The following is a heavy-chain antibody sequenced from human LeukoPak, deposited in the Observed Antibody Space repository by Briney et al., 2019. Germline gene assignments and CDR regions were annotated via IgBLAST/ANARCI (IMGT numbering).Heavy chain of an antibody. CDR3: ARGHYYGSGSYGPPPYYYYGMDV. CDR1: GFTFRSYD. CDR2: IGTAGDT. Sequence: GGSLRLSCAASGFTFRSYDMHWVRQATGKGLEWVSAIGTAGDTYYPGSVKGRFTISRENAKNSLYLQMNSLRAGDTAVYYCARGHYYGSGSYGPPPYYYYGMDVWGQGTTVTVSS. J-gene: IGHJ6*02. D-gene: IGHD3-10*01. V-gene: IGHV3-13*01.